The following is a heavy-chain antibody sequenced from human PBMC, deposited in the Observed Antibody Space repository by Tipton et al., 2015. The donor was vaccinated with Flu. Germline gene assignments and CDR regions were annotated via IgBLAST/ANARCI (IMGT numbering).Heavy chain of an antibody. Sequence: QVQLVQSGAEVKKPGSSVKVSCKASGGTFSSYAISWVRQAPGQGLEWMGRIIPILGIANYAQKFRGRVTITADKSTSTAYMELSSLRSEDTAVYYCARLIAAAGGFDPWGQGTLVTVSS. CDR2: IIPILGIA. D-gene: IGHD6-13*01. J-gene: IGHJ5*02. CDR3: ARLIAAAGGFDP. CDR1: GGTFSSYA. V-gene: IGHV1-69*04.